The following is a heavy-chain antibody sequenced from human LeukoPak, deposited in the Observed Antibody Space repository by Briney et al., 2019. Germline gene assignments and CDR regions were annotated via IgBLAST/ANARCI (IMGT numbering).Heavy chain of an antibody. D-gene: IGHD5-18*01. CDR3: ARETEFYGYDPFYYYYYYMDV. Sequence: GGSLRLSCADSGFTFDDYGMNWVRQAPGKGLEWVSYISSSSSTIYYADSVKGRFTISRDNAKNSLYLQMNSLRAEDTAVYYCARETEFYGYDPFYYYYYYMDVWGKGTTVTASS. J-gene: IGHJ6*03. CDR2: ISSSSSTI. CDR1: GFTFDDYG. V-gene: IGHV3-48*01.